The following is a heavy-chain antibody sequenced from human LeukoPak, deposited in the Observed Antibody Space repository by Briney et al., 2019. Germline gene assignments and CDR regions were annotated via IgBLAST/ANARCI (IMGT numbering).Heavy chain of an antibody. CDR3: ARVSSSGDYYDN. V-gene: IGHV1-2*02. Sequence: ASVKVSCKASGYTFTGYYIHWVRQAPGQGLEWMGWFNPNGGGTNYAQKFQGRVTMTSDTSISTAYMELGGLRYDDTAVYYCARVSSSGDYYDNWGQRTLFTVSS. D-gene: IGHD3-10*01. J-gene: IGHJ4*02. CDR1: GYTFTGYY. CDR2: FNPNGGGT.